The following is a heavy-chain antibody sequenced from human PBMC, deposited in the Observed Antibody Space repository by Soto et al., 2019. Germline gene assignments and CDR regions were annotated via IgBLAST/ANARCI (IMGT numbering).Heavy chain of an antibody. Sequence: SVKVSCKASGGTFSSYAISWVRQAPGQGLEWMGGIIPIFGTASYAQKFQGRVTITADESTSTAYMELSSLRSEDTAVYYCARDGGSSSSHYYYGMDVWGQGTTVTVSS. CDR2: IIPIFGTA. V-gene: IGHV1-69*13. CDR1: GGTFSSYA. D-gene: IGHD6-6*01. J-gene: IGHJ6*02. CDR3: ARDGGSSSSHYYYGMDV.